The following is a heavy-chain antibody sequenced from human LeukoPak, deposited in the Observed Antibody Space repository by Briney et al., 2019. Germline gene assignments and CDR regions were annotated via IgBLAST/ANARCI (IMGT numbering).Heavy chain of an antibody. J-gene: IGHJ3*02. Sequence: SETLSLTCTVSGGSISSYYWSWIRQPPGKGLEWIGYIYYSGSTNYNPSLKSRVTISVDTSKNQFSLKLSSVTAADTAVYYCARGLNHYASDAFDIWGQGTMVTVSS. CDR1: GGSISSYY. CDR2: IYYSGST. CDR3: ARGLNHYASDAFDI. V-gene: IGHV4-59*12. D-gene: IGHD2-2*01.